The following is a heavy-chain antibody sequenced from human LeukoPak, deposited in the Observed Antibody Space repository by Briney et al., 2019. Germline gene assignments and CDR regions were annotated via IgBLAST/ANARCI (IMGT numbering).Heavy chain of an antibody. CDR2: IYSSGST. J-gene: IGHJ4*02. V-gene: IGHV4-4*07. D-gene: IGHD2-2*01. Sequence: SETLSLTCTVSGGSISTYYWSWLRQPAGKGLEWIGHIYSSGSTNYNPSLKSRVTMSVDTSKNQFSLKVSSVTAADTAVYYCAIRSSIENFYVYWGQGTLVPVSS. CDR3: AIRSSIENFYVY. CDR1: GGSISTYY.